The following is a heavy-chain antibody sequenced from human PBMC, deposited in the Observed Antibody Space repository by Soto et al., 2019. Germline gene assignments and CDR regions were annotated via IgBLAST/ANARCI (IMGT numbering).Heavy chain of an antibody. CDR2: ISYDGSNK. V-gene: IGHV3-30-3*01. Sequence: PGGSLRLSCAASGFTFGSYAMHWVRQAPGKGLEWVAVISYDGSNKYYADSVKGRFTISRDNSKNTLYLQMNSLRAEDTAVYYCAIGHGSHGGGYYFDYWGQGTLVTVSS. J-gene: IGHJ4*02. CDR3: AIGHGSHGGGYYFDY. CDR1: GFTFGSYA. D-gene: IGHD3-16*01.